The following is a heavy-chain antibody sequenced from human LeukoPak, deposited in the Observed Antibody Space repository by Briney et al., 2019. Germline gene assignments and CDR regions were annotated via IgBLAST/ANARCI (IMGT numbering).Heavy chain of an antibody. D-gene: IGHD6-19*01. J-gene: IGHJ4*02. Sequence: GGSLRLSCAGSGLIFSRDWLSWVRQAPGKGLEWVANIKRDGSEKYYVDSVKGRFTISRDNTKNSMFLQMNSLRAEDTAVYYCASWNYERSSGWYYLDYWGQGTLATVSS. CDR3: ASWNYERSSGWYYLDY. CDR2: IKRDGSEK. CDR1: GLIFSRDW. V-gene: IGHV3-7*03.